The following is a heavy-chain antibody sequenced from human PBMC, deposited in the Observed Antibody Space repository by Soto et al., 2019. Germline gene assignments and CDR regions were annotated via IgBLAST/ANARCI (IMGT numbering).Heavy chain of an antibody. V-gene: IGHV3-23*01. CDR1: GCSLSSYD. J-gene: IGHJ4*01. CDR2: IIGNSGTT. D-gene: IGHD5-18*01. Sequence: GGTVRLTCVASGCSLSSYDMSWIRQAPGKGLEWVSFIIGNSGTTYYADSVKGRFTISRDNSKNTLYLQMSRLGAEDTAASYCAKGSTYSFYFDHWGQGTLVSVSS. CDR3: AKGSTYSFYFDH.